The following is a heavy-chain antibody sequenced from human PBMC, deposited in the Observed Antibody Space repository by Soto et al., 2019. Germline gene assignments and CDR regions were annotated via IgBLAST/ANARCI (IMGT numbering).Heavy chain of an antibody. Sequence: EVQLVESGGGLVQPGGSLRLSCAASGFTFSSYAMHWVRQAPGRGLEYFSAITSDGGHTDYASSVKGRFTISRDNSKNALQLPMRSLRAADVAVYYCARRIPLGSGMDVWGQGTTGTVSS. D-gene: IGHD2-21*01. J-gene: IGHJ6*02. CDR3: ARRIPLGSGMDV. V-gene: IGHV3-64*01. CDR2: ITSDGGHT. CDR1: GFTFSSYA.